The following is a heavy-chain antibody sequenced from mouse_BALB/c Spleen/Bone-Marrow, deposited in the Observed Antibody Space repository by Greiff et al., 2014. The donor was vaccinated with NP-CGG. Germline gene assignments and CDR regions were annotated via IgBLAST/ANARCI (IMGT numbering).Heavy chain of an antibody. Sequence: QVQLKDSGAELVRPGASVKLSCKASGYTFTSYWMNWVKQRPEQGLEWIGRIDPYDSETNYNQKFKDKAILTVDKSSSTAYMQLSSLTSEDSAVYYCARGRDYDVFSYWGQGPLVTVSA. CDR2: IDPYDSET. CDR3: ARGRDYDVFSY. J-gene: IGHJ3*01. CDR1: GYTFTSYW. V-gene: IGHV1-74*01. D-gene: IGHD2-4*01.